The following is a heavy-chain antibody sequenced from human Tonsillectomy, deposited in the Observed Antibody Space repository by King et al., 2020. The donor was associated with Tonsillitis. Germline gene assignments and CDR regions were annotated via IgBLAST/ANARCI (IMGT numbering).Heavy chain of an antibody. J-gene: IGHJ4*02. CDR1: GFTFRSYW. CDR2: IKQDGSEK. Sequence: VQLVESGGNLVQPGGSLRLSCAASGFTFRSYWMSWVRQAPGRGLEWVANIKQDGSEKYYVDSVKGRITISRDNAKNSLYLQMNSLRAADTAVYYCARDAGKRDSYYFDYWGQGTLVTVSS. D-gene: IGHD1-14*01. CDR3: ARDAGKRDSYYFDY. V-gene: IGHV3-7*01.